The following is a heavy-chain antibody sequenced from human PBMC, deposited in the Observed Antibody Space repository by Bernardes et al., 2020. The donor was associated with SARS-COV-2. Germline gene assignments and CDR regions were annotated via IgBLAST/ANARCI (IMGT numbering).Heavy chain of an antibody. CDR2: FDPEDGET. J-gene: IGHJ3*02. D-gene: IGHD6-19*01. CDR3: ARQLWSSGWDDAFDI. V-gene: IGHV1-24*01. Sequence: ASVKVSCKVSGYTLTELSMHWVRQAPGKGLEWMGGFDPEDGETIYAQKFQGQVTISADKSISTAYLQWSSLKASDTAMYYCARQLWSSGWDDAFDIWGQGTMVTVSS. CDR1: GYTLTELS.